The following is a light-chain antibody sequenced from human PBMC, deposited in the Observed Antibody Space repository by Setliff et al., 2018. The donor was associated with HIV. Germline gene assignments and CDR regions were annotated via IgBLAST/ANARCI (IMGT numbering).Light chain of an antibody. Sequence: SYELAQPPSVSVAPGKTARITCGGNNIGIKSVHWYQQKPGQAPALVVYDDSDRPSGIPERFSGSKSGNTATLTISRVDAGDEADYYCQVWDSSSDHYVFGTGTKVTVL. CDR2: DDS. CDR3: QVWDSSSDHYV. CDR1: NIGIKS. J-gene: IGLJ1*01. V-gene: IGLV3-21*01.